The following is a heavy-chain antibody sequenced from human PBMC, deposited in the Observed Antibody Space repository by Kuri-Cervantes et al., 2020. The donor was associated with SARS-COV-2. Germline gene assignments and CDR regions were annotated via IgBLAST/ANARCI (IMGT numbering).Heavy chain of an antibody. CDR1: GGSISSSSHY. J-gene: IGHJ4*02. CDR3: AGGGYEAFDY. V-gene: IGHV4-39*01. D-gene: IGHD5-12*01. Sequence: SETLSLTCTVSGGSISSSSHYWGWIRQPPGKGLEWIGSIYYSGSTYYNPSLKSRVTISVDTSKNQFSLKLSSVTAADTAVYYCAGGGYEAFDYWGQGTLVTVSS. CDR2: IYYSGST.